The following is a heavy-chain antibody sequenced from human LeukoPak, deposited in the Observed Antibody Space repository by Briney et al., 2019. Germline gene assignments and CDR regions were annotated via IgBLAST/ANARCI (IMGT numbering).Heavy chain of an antibody. CDR2: INPNSDFT. CDR1: GYTFTGYY. Sequence: ASVTLSCKASGYTFTGYYMHWVRQAPGQGLEWMGWINPNSDFTNFAQNFQGSVTMTSDTSISTAYMELSRLRSDDTAVYYCARAISGGSPIAASDYWGQRTMVAVSS. V-gene: IGHV1-2*02. CDR3: ARAISGGSPIAASDY. D-gene: IGHD2-15*01. J-gene: IGHJ4*02.